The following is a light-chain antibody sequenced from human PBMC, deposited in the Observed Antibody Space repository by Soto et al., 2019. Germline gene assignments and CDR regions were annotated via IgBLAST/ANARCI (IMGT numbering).Light chain of an antibody. CDR2: EVI. J-gene: IGLJ2*01. CDR3: SSYTSISTLVI. CDR1: SRDVGGYNY. V-gene: IGLV2-14*01. Sequence: QSALTQPASVSGSPGQTITISCTGTSRDVGGYNYVSWYQQHPGKAPKLMIYEVINRPSGVSNRFSGSKSANTASLTISGLQAEDEADYYCSSYTSISTLVIFGGGTKLTVL.